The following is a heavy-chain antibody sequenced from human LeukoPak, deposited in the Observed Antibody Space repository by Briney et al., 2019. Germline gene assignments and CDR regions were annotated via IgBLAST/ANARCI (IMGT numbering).Heavy chain of an antibody. Sequence: GGSLRLSCAGSGFTFRSYAMHWVRQTPGKGREWVAVISYDGSNKDYADSMKGRFTISRDNSKNTLYLQMNSLGAEDTAVYYCAREIFNGFDIWGQGTMVTVSS. V-gene: IGHV3-30-3*01. J-gene: IGHJ3*02. CDR1: GFTFRSYA. CDR3: AREIFNGFDI. CDR2: ISYDGSNK.